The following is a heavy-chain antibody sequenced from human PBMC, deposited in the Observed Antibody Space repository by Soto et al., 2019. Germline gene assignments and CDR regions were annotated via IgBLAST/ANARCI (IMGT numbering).Heavy chain of an antibody. CDR1: GFTFSNAW. J-gene: IGHJ5*02. CDR3: TTDLRGIVVVPAAKIPWFDP. Sequence: EVQLVESGGGLVKPGGSLRLSCAASGFTFSNAWMNWVRQAPGKGLEWVGRIKSKTDGGTTDYAAPVKGRFTISRDDSKNTMYLKMISLKTEDTAVYYCTTDLRGIVVVPAAKIPWFDPWGQGTLVTVSS. CDR2: IKSKTDGGTT. V-gene: IGHV3-15*07. D-gene: IGHD2-2*01.